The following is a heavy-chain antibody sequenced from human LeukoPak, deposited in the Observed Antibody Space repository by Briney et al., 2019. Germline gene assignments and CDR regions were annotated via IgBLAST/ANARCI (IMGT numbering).Heavy chain of an antibody. CDR3: AKDRGIAVAGTFYY. CDR2: ISGSGGST. J-gene: IGHJ4*02. D-gene: IGHD6-19*01. V-gene: IGHV3-23*01. Sequence: GGSLRLSCAASGFTFSDYYMSWVRQAPGKGLEWVSAISGSGGSTYYADSVKGRFTISRDNSKNTLYLQVNSLRAEDTAVYYCAKDRGIAVAGTFYYWGQGTLVTVSS. CDR1: GFTFSDYY.